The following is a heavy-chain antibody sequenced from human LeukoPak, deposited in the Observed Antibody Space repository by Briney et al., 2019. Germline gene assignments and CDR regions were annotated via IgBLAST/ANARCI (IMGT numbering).Heavy chain of an antibody. D-gene: IGHD6-13*01. CDR2: INQDETEE. J-gene: IGHJ3*02. Sequence: GGSLRLSCAASGFTVSSNYMSWVRQAPGEGLEWVANINQDETEENYLDSVKGRFTISRDNAKNSLYLQMSSLRAEDTAIYYCVRYPREQPGSVAFDIWGQGTMVTVSS. CDR3: VRYPREQPGSVAFDI. V-gene: IGHV3-7*01. CDR1: GFTVSSNY.